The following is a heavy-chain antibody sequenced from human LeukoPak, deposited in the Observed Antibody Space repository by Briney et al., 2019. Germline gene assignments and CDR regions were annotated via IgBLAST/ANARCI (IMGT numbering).Heavy chain of an antibody. CDR1: GVSINSGDYY. J-gene: IGHJ3*02. CDR3: ARHRTAINKYGPYDAFDI. Sequence: PSETLFLTCTVSGVSINSGDYYWGWLRQPPGKGLEWIGTIYYSGRTYYNPPLKSRVTISEDTSKNQFSLKLTSVTAADTAIYYCARHRTAINKYGPYDAFDIWGQGTMVTVSS. D-gene: IGHD3-10*01. CDR2: IYYSGRT. V-gene: IGHV4-39*01.